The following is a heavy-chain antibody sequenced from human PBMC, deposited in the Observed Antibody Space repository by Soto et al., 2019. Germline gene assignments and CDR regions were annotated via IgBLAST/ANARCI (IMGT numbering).Heavy chain of an antibody. D-gene: IGHD6-13*01. CDR3: AREEYSSSWYWFDP. J-gene: IGHJ5*02. Sequence: PGKGLEWIGYIYYSGSTYYNPSLKSRVTISVDTSKNQFSLKLSSVTAADTAVYYCAREEYSSSWYWFDPWGQGTLVTVSS. CDR2: IYYSGST. V-gene: IGHV4-30-4*01.